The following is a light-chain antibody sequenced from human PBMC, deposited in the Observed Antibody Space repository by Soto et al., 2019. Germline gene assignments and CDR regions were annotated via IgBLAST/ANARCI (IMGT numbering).Light chain of an antibody. CDR3: QSYDSSRSSYV. Sequence: QSVLTQPPSVSGAPGQRVTISCTGSSSNIGAGYDVHWYQQLPGTAPKLLIYGNSNRPSGVPDRFSGSKSGTSASLAITGLQAEGEADYYCQSYDSSRSSYVSGTGTKGTVL. CDR2: GNS. V-gene: IGLV1-40*01. CDR1: SSNIGAGYD. J-gene: IGLJ1*01.